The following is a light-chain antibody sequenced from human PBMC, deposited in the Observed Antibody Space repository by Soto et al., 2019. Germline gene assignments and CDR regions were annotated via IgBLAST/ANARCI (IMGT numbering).Light chain of an antibody. J-gene: IGKJ2*02. CDR2: DAS. Sequence: DIQMTQSPSTLSASVGDRVTITCRASQSISSWWAWYQQKPWKAPKLLIYDASSLESGVPSRFSASGSETELTLTLSSLQPDDCATYYCQQYNRHSCTFGQGTKLQI. V-gene: IGKV1-5*01. CDR1: QSISSW. CDR3: QQYNRHSCT.